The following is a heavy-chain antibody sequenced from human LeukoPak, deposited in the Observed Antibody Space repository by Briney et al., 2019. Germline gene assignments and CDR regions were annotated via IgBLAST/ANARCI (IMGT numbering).Heavy chain of an antibody. CDR1: GYTFTSYD. CDR3: VRTPPNWGADY. V-gene: IGHV1-8*01. CDR2: MSPNSGNT. J-gene: IGHJ4*01. D-gene: IGHD7-27*01. Sequence: ASVKVSCRASGYTFTSYDINWVRQATGQGLEWMGWMSPNSGNTGYAQKFQGRVTMTRNTAISTAYMELSSLRSEDTAVYYCVRTPPNWGADYWGQGTLVTVSS.